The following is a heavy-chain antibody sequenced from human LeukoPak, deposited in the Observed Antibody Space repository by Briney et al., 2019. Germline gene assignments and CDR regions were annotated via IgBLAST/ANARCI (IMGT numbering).Heavy chain of an antibody. CDR1: GYSFSSFY. Sequence: ASVKVSCKASGYSFSSFYLHWVRQVPGKDLEWMGRINPTSGGTFYLQKFQGRLAVSRDTSLGTVYMELSSLRYDDTAVYFCARSRTFSGYAAFGPWGQGTLVTVSS. D-gene: IGHD5-12*01. J-gene: IGHJ5*02. V-gene: IGHV1-2*06. CDR3: ARSRTFSGYAAFGP. CDR2: INPTSGGT.